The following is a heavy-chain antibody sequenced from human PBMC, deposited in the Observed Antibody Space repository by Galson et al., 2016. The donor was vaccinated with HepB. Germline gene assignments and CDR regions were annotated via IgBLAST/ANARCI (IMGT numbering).Heavy chain of an antibody. J-gene: IGHJ6*02. D-gene: IGHD4-23*01. CDR3: AKDGGAFYYGLDM. Sequence: SLRLSCAASGFIFGDYPMHWVRQAPGKGLEWVSGINWNGAVMDYADSVKGRFTISRDNARNSLYLQMDSLRPEDTAVYYCAKDGGAFYYGLDMWGQGTTVTVSS. CDR2: INWNGAVM. V-gene: IGHV3-9*01. CDR1: GFIFGDYP.